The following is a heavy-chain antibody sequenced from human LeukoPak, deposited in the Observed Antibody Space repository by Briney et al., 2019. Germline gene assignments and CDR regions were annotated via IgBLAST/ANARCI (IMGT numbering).Heavy chain of an antibody. V-gene: IGHV3-48*02. D-gene: IGHD1-26*01. J-gene: IGHJ4*02. CDR3: ASSGSYRFDY. CDR1: GFTFSSYS. CDR2: ITASGTAM. Sequence: GGSLRLSCAASGFTFSSYSMNRVRQAPGKGLEWVSHITASGTAMFYADSVKGRFTISRDNAKNSLYLQMNSLRDEDTAVYYCASSGSYRFDYWGQGTLVTVSS.